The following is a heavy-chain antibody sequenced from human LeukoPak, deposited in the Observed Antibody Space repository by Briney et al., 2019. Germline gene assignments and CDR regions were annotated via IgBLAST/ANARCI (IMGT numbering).Heavy chain of an antibody. CDR2: INPNSGGT. CDR3: ARDPGVLLWFGYYMDV. Sequence: ASVKVSCKASGYTFTGYYMHWVRQAPGQGLEWMGWINPNSGGTNYAQKFQGRVTMTRDTSISTACMELSRLRSDDTAVYYCARDPGVLLWFGYYMDVWGKGTTVTISS. J-gene: IGHJ6*03. V-gene: IGHV1-2*02. CDR1: GYTFTGYY. D-gene: IGHD3-10*01.